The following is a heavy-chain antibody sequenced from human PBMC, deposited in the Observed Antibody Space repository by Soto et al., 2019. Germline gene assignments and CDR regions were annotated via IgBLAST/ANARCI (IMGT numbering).Heavy chain of an antibody. CDR1: GGSISSSYYY. CDR3: ARDTSSTSLRAEYFQF. J-gene: IGHJ1*01. Sequence: SETLSLTCTVSGGSISSSYYYWGWLRQSPGKGLEWIGSVHHSVTTYYNPSLKGRVTISMDTSKNQFSLRLTSVTAADTAVYYCARDTSSTSLRAEYFQFWGQGTQVTVSS. CDR2: VHHSVTT. V-gene: IGHV4-39*02. D-gene: IGHD6-13*01.